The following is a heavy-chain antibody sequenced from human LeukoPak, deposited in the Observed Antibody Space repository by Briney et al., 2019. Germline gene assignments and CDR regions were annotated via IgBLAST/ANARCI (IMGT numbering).Heavy chain of an antibody. CDR2: ISAYDGRT. V-gene: IGHV1-18*01. CDR3: ARDCPFYIGCPRKWADP. D-gene: IGHD1-26*01. J-gene: IGHJ5*02. CDR1: SFPLNTYG. Sequence: ASVKVSCRASSFPLNTYGISWVRQAPGHGLEWMGWISAYDGRTNYAQRFQGRVTLTVDTPTTTVSMELRSLRSGDTAVYYCARDCPFYIGCPRKWADPWGQGTLVTVSS.